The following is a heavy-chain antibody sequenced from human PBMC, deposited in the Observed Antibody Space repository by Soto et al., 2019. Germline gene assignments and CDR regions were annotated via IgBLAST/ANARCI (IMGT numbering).Heavy chain of an antibody. J-gene: IGHJ6*02. V-gene: IGHV3-66*01. Sequence: EVQLVESGGGLVQPGGSLRLSCAASGFTVSSNYMSWVRQAPGKGLEWVSVIYSGGSTYYADSLKGRFTISRDNSKNTLYLQMNSRRAEDTAVYYCAREYSYGYYYYYAMDVWGQGTTVTVSS. D-gene: IGHD5-18*01. CDR1: GFTVSSNY. CDR3: AREYSYGYYYYYAMDV. CDR2: IYSGGST.